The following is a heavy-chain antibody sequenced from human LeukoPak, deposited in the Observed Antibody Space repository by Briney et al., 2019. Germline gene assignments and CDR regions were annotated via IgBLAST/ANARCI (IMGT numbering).Heavy chain of an antibody. J-gene: IGHJ3*02. CDR3: ARQRRDGHDAFDI. Sequence: SETLSLTCTVSGGAISSSNWWSWVRQPPGKGLEWIGEIFHGGSTNYNPSLKSRVTISGDKSISTAYLQWSSLTASDTAMYYCARQRRDGHDAFDIWGQGTMVTVSS. D-gene: IGHD5-24*01. V-gene: IGHV4-4*02. CDR1: GGAISSSNW. CDR2: IFHGGST.